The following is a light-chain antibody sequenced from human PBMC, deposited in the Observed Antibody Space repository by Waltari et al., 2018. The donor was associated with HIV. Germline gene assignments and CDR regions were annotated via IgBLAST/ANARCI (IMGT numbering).Light chain of an antibody. V-gene: IGLV2-11*01. CDR2: DVS. J-gene: IGLJ2*01. Sequence: QSALTQPRSLSGSPGQSVTISCTGTSSDVGSYNYVSWYQHHPGNAPNLLLDDVSERPSGVPDRFSGSKSGNTASLTISGLQAEDEADYYCCSYAGTYTFVVFGGGTKLTVL. CDR3: CSYAGTYTFVV. CDR1: SSDVGSYNY.